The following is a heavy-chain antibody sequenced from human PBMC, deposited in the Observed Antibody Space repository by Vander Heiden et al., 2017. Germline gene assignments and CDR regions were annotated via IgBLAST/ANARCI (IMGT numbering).Heavy chain of an antibody. CDR1: DSSLTGYG. Sequence: EVQLVQSGAEVKRRGEPLKISCKGPDSSLTGYGIGWVRQMSGKGLEWMGIIYPGDPDTRYSPSFQGQVTISADKSISTAYLQWSSLKASDTAMYYCAIVGYYDSSGYSGPFDYWGQGTLVTVSS. D-gene: IGHD3-22*01. CDR2: IYPGDPDT. J-gene: IGHJ4*02. CDR3: AIVGYYDSSGYSGPFDY. V-gene: IGHV5-51*03.